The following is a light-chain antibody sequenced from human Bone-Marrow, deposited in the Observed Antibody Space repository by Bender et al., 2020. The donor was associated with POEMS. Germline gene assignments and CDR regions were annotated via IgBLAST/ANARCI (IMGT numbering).Light chain of an antibody. CDR3: SSYTSGSTVL. CDR2: DDD. Sequence: SYVLTQPPSVSAAPGQTARITCGGSNIGYKSVHWYQQKPGQAPVLVVYDDDDRPSGIPERFSGSKSDNTASLTISGLRSEDEAVYYCSSYTSGSTVLFGGGTKLTVL. CDR1: NIGYKS. J-gene: IGLJ2*01. V-gene: IGLV3-21*02.